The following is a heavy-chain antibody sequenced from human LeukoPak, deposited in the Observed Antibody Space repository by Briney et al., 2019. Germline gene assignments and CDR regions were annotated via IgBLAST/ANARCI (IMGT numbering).Heavy chain of an antibody. CDR3: VTVGSGATRADTLDL. CDR1: GFTFSAYS. V-gene: IGHV3-21*01. CDR2: IGAAGSHI. J-gene: IGHJ3*01. Sequence: KPGGSLRLSCAASGFTFSAYSMNWDRQAPGEGLEWVSSIGAAGSHIYYADSMKGRFTISRDNAKSSLFLQMNSLRAEDTGIYYCVTVGSGATRADTLDLWGQGTMVTVSS. D-gene: IGHD6-19*01.